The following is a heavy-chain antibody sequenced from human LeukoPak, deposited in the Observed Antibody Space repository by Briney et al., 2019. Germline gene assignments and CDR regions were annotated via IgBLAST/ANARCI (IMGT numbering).Heavy chain of an antibody. V-gene: IGHV3-23*01. Sequence: RPGGSLRLSCAASGFTFSSYAMSWVRQAPGKGLEWVSAISGSGGSTYYADSVKGRFTISRDNSKNTLYLQMNSLRAEDTAIYYCVRDRGTYRPIDYWGQGTLVTVSS. CDR3: VRDRGTYRPIDY. D-gene: IGHD1-26*01. CDR2: ISGSGGST. CDR1: GFTFSSYA. J-gene: IGHJ4*02.